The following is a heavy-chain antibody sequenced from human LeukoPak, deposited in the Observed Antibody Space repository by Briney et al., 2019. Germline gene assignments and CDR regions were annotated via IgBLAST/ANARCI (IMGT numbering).Heavy chain of an antibody. D-gene: IGHD2-2*01. CDR3: ARGGTSCYEGYTPHTRTDNWFDP. V-gene: IGHV1-69*13. Sequence: ASVKVSCKASGGTFSSYAISWVRQAPGQGLEWMGGIIPIFGTANYAQKFQGRVTITADESTSTAYMELSSLRSEDTAVYYCARGGTSCYEGYTPHTRTDNWFDPWGQGTLVTVSS. J-gene: IGHJ5*02. CDR1: GGTFSSYA. CDR2: IIPIFGTA.